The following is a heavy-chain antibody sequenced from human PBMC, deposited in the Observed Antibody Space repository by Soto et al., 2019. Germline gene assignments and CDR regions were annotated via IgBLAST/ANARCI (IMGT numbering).Heavy chain of an antibody. Sequence: GDSLTLSSSTSGFTVSINYRSWVRQAPGKGLEWVSVIYSGGSTYYADSVKGRFTISRDNSKNTLYLQMNSLRAEDTAVYYCARALLPHDAFDIWGQGT. CDR2: IYSGGST. CDR3: ARALLPHDAFDI. J-gene: IGHJ3*02. CDR1: GFTVSINY. V-gene: IGHV3-66*01.